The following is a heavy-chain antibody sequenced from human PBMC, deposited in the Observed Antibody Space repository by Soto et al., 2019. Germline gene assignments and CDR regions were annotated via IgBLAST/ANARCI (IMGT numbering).Heavy chain of an antibody. Sequence: PSETLSLTCAVSGGSISSGGYSWSWIRQPPGKGLEWIGYIYHSGFTYSNPSLKSRVTMSIDTSKNQFSLKLSSVTAADTAVYYCARGGLDDFWSGYLYHLDSWGLGTLVTVSS. J-gene: IGHJ4*02. CDR3: ARGGLDDFWSGYLYHLDS. CDR2: IYHSGFT. CDR1: GGSISSGGYS. D-gene: IGHD3-3*01. V-gene: IGHV4-30-2*05.